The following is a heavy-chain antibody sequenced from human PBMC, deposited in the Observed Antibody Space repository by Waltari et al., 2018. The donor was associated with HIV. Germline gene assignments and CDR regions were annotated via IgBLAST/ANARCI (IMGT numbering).Heavy chain of an antibody. Sequence: EVQLVESGGALVQPGGSLRLSCAASGFSFSSYTMTWVRQAPGKVLEWISSSSFSSSHIYDADSVKGRFTISRDNAKNSLYLQMNSLRAEDTAMYYCARTRRYESSYLYYIDNWGQGTLVTVSS. V-gene: IGHV3-48*01. CDR2: SSFSSSHI. J-gene: IGHJ4*02. D-gene: IGHD5-12*01. CDR3: ARTRRYESSYLYYIDN. CDR1: GFSFSSYT.